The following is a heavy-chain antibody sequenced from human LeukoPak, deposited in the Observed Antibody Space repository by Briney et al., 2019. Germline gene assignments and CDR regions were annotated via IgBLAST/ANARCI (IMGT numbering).Heavy chain of an antibody. CDR1: GFTLSSYA. CDR3: AKDRSSGWYTTLDY. J-gene: IGHJ4*02. Sequence: GGSLRLSCAASGFTLSSYAITWVRQAAGKGLEWVSAVSGSGGNTSYADSVKGRFAISRDNSKNTLYLQMNSLRAEDTAVYYCAKDRSSGWYTTLDYWGQGVLVTVSS. CDR2: VSGSGGNT. D-gene: IGHD6-19*01. V-gene: IGHV3-23*01.